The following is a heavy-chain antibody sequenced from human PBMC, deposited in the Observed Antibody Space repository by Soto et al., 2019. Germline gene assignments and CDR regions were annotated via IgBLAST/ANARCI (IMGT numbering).Heavy chain of an antibody. J-gene: IGHJ4*02. CDR1: GYTFTSYT. D-gene: IGHD5-18*01. V-gene: IGHV1-3*01. CDR3: ARESEAAMASAFDY. CDR2: INAGSGNI. Sequence: ASVKVSCKASGYTFTSYTLHWVRQAPGQRLEWMGLINAGSGNIKYSQKFQGRVTITRDTSASTAYMDLSSLRSEDTAVYYCARESEAAMASAFDYWGLGTLVTVSS.